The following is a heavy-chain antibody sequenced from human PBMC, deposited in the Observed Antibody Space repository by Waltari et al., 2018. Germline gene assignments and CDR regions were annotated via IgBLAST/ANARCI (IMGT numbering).Heavy chain of an antibody. CDR1: GGTFSSYA. CDR3: ASYGGSWHAAYYYGMDV. D-gene: IGHD6-13*01. J-gene: IGHJ6*02. Sequence: QVQLVQSGAEVKKPGSSVKVSCKASGGTFSSYAISWVRPAPGQGLEWMGGIIPIFGTANYAQKFQGRVTITTDESTSTAYMELSSLRSEDTAVYYCASYGGSWHAAYYYGMDVWGQGTTVTVSS. CDR2: IIPIFGTA. V-gene: IGHV1-69*05.